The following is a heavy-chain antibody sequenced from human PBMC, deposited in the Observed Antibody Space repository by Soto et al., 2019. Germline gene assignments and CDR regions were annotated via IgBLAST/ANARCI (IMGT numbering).Heavy chain of an antibody. CDR1: GGSISGYY. Sequence: SETLSLTCTVYGGSISGYYWSWIRQPPGKGLEWIGEINHSGTTNYNPSLESRVTISVDTSKNQFSLKLTSVTAADTAVYYCARARYCTSASCPGYFQHWGQGTLVTVSS. V-gene: IGHV4-34*01. CDR3: ARARYCTSASCPGYFQH. J-gene: IGHJ1*01. CDR2: INHSGTT. D-gene: IGHD2-2*01.